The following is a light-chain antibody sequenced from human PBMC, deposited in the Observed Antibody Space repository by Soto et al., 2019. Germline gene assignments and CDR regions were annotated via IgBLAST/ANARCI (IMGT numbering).Light chain of an antibody. Sequence: EIVMTQSPATLSVSPGERATLSCRASQSVSSNLAWYQQKPGQAPRLLIYGASTRATGIPARFSGSGSGTEFALTVMCLQSEDFAGDDSQQYNNCPPLTFGGGTKVEIK. V-gene: IGKV3-15*01. CDR2: GAS. J-gene: IGKJ4*01. CDR1: QSVSSN. CDR3: QQYNNCPPLT.